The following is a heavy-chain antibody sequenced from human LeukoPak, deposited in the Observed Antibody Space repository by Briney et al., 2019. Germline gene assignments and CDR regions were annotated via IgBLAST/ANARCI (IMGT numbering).Heavy chain of an antibody. D-gene: IGHD2-8*01. J-gene: IGHJ4*02. CDR2: IKEDGSKI. CDR3: VRENNGAY. Sequence: GGSLRLSCAASGFTFSSYWMSWVRQAPGKGLERVANIKEDGSKIYYVDSVKGRFTISRDNARNSLYLQMDSLGAEDTAVYHCVRENNGAYWGQGTLVTVSS. CDR1: GFTFSSYW. V-gene: IGHV3-7*03.